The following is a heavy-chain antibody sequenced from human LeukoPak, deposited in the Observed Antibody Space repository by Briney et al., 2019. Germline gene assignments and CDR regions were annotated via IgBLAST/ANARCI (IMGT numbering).Heavy chain of an antibody. D-gene: IGHD1-1*01. V-gene: IGHV4-4*07. Sequence: SETLSLTCTVSGGSISTFYWSWIRQPAGKGLEWIGSIYHSGRTFYNPSLKSRVTISVDTSKNQFSLKLSSVTAADTAVYYCARDRGTWNDDGFDYWGRGTLVTVSS. CDR2: IYHSGRT. J-gene: IGHJ4*02. CDR3: ARDRGTWNDDGFDY. CDR1: GGSISTFY.